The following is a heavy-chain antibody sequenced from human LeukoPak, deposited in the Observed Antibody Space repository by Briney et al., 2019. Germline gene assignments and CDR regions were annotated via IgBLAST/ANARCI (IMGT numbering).Heavy chain of an antibody. D-gene: IGHD6-19*01. J-gene: IGHJ4*02. CDR1: GFTFSSYG. CDR3: AKDWAEIAVAGLDY. V-gene: IGHV3-30*18. CDR2: ISYDGSNK. Sequence: GGSLRLSCAASGFTFSSYGMHWVRQAPGKGLEWVAVISYDGSNKYYADSVKGRFTISRDNSKNTLYLQMNSLRAEDTAVYYCAKDWAEIAVAGLDYWGQGTLVIVSS.